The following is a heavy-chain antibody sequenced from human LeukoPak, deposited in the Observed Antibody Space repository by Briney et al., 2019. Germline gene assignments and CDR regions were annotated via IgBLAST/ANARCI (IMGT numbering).Heavy chain of an antibody. D-gene: IGHD3-22*01. J-gene: IGHJ4*02. Sequence: GGSLRLSCAASGFTFSSYAMSWVRQAPGKGLEWVSAISGSGGSTYYADSVKGRFTISRDNSKNTLYLQMNSLRAEDTAVYYCAKYKKIVVVITSLDYWGQGTLVTVSS. CDR1: GFTFSSYA. V-gene: IGHV3-23*01. CDR3: AKYKKIVVVITSLDY. CDR2: ISGSGGST.